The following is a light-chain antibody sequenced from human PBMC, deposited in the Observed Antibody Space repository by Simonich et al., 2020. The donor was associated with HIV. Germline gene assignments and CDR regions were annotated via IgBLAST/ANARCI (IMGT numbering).Light chain of an antibody. CDR3: QQYYSYPRT. V-gene: IGKV1-9*01. J-gene: IGKJ1*01. CDR1: QGISSY. CDR2: AAS. Sequence: IQLTQSPSFLSASVGDRVTITCRASQGISSYLAWYQQKPGKAPKLLIYAASTLQSGVPSRFSGSGSGTEFTLTISSLQPEDFATYYCQQYYSYPRTFGQGTKVEIK.